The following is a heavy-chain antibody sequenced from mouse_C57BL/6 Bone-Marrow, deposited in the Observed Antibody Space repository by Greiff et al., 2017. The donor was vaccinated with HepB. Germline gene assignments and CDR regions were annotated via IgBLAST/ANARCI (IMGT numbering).Heavy chain of an antibody. CDR1: GYTFTSYT. CDR3: ARWSSHFDV. V-gene: IGHV1-4*01. D-gene: IGHD1-3*01. CDR2: INPSSGYT. Sequence: QVQLQQSGAELARPGASVKMSCKASGYTFTSYTMHWVKQRPGQGLEWIGYINPSSGYTKYNQKFKDKATLTADKSSSTTYMQLSSLTSEDSAVYYCARWSSHFDVWGTGTTVTVSS. J-gene: IGHJ1*03.